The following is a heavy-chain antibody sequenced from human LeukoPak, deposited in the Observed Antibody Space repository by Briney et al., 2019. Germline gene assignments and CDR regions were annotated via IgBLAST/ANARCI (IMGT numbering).Heavy chain of an antibody. CDR2: INPNSGGT. J-gene: IGHJ3*02. CDR3: ARNLWFGESSDAFNI. CDR1: GGTFSSYA. D-gene: IGHD3-10*01. V-gene: IGHV1-2*02. Sequence: ASVTVSCKASGGTFSSYAISWVRQAPGQGLEWMGWINPNSGGTNYAQKFQGRVTTTRDTSISTAYMELSRLKSDDTAVYYCARNLWFGESSDAFNIWGQGTMVTVSS.